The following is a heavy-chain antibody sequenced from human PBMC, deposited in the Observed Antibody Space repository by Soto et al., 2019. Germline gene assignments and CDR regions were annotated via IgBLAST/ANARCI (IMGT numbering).Heavy chain of an antibody. D-gene: IGHD2-15*01. Sequence: SETLSLTCTVSGGSISSSSYYWGWIRQPPGKGLEWIGSIYYSGSTYYNPSLKSRVTISVDTSKNQFSLKLSSVTAADTAVYYCASPSEIYCSGGSCYRKDMAFDYWGQGTLVTVSS. CDR2: IYYSGST. CDR3: ASPSEIYCSGGSCYRKDMAFDY. J-gene: IGHJ4*02. V-gene: IGHV4-39*01. CDR1: GGSISSSSYY.